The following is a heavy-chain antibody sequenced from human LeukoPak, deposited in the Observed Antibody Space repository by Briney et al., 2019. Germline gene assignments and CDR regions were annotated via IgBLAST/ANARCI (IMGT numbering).Heavy chain of an antibody. D-gene: IGHD2/OR15-2a*01. CDR2: IYTSGST. Sequence: PSETLSLTCTVSGGSITSYYWSWIRQPAGKGLEWIGRIYTSGSTNYNPSLKSRVTMSVDTSKNQFSLKLSSVTAADTAVYYCARDRYFNLRYYYYYYMDVWGKGTTVTVSS. CDR1: GGSITSYY. V-gene: IGHV4-4*07. J-gene: IGHJ6*03. CDR3: ARDRYFNLRYYYYYYMDV.